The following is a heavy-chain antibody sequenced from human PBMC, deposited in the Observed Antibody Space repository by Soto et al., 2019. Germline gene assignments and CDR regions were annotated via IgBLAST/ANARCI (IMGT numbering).Heavy chain of an antibody. CDR2: ISAYNGNT. Sequence: ASVKVSCKASGYTFTSYGISWVRQAPGQGLEWMGWISAYNGNTNYAQKLQGRVTMTTDTSTSTAYMELRSLRSDDTAVYYCASRYCSGGSCQADFDIWGQGTMVTVSS. CDR1: GYTFTSYG. V-gene: IGHV1-18*01. J-gene: IGHJ3*02. D-gene: IGHD2-15*01. CDR3: ASRYCSGGSCQADFDI.